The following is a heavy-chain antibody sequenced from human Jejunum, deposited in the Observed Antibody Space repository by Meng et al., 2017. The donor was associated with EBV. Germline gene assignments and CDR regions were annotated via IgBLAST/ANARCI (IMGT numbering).Heavy chain of an antibody. CDR1: GGSFSDYY. D-gene: IGHD3-10*01. Sequence: QVQLQPWGAGLLKPSETLSLTCAVYGGSFSDYYWTWIRQPPGKGLEWIGEINHGGGAIYNPSLKSRVTISVDTSKNQFSLKLSSVTAADTAVYYCARLGGYASGTYYPIDPWGQGTLVTASS. CDR2: INHGGGA. V-gene: IGHV4-34*01. J-gene: IGHJ5*02. CDR3: ARLGGYASGTYYPIDP.